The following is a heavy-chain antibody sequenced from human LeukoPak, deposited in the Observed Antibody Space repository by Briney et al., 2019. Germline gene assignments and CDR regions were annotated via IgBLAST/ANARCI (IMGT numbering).Heavy chain of an antibody. CDR3: ARGDAIVGAQDDAFDI. Sequence: ASVKVSCKASGYTFTGYYMHWVRQAPGQGLEWMGRIIPIVGIANYAQKFQGRVTITADRSTSTAYMELSSLRSEDTAVYYCARGDAIVGAQDDAFDIWGQGTMVTVSS. V-gene: IGHV1-69*02. CDR1: GYTFTGYY. J-gene: IGHJ3*02. CDR2: IIPIVGIA. D-gene: IGHD1-26*01.